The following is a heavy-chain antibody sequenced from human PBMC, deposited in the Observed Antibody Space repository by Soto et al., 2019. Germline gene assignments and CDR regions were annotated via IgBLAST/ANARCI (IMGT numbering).Heavy chain of an antibody. V-gene: IGHV3-48*01. D-gene: IGHD3-9*01. CDR3: ARAVNDILTGYYYFDY. J-gene: IGHJ4*01. Sequence: EVQLVESGGGLVQPGRSLRLSCAASGFSFSSYSMNWVRQAPGKGLEWVSYISSRSSTICYADSVKGRFTISRDDAKNSLYLQMNSLRAEDSAVYYCARAVNDILTGYYYFDYWGHGTLVTVSS. CDR2: ISSRSSTI. CDR1: GFSFSSYS.